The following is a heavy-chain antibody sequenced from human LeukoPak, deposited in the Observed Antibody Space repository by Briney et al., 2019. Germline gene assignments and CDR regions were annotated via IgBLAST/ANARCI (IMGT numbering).Heavy chain of an antibody. CDR3: ARALRRWGYYFDY. J-gene: IGHJ4*02. V-gene: IGHV1-8*01. D-gene: IGHD4-23*01. CDR2: MNPNSGST. Sequence: ASVKVSCKASGYTFTSYDINWVRQATGQGLEWMGWMNPNSGSTGYAQKFQGRVTMTRNTSISTAYMELSSLRSEDTAVYYCARALRRWGYYFDYWGQGTLVTVSS. CDR1: GYTFTSYD.